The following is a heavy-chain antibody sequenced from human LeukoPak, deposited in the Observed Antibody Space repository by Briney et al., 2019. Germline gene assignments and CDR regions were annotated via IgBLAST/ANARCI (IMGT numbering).Heavy chain of an antibody. CDR3: ARHAFLRFGEYYFDY. D-gene: IGHD3-10*01. V-gene: IGHV4-39*01. J-gene: IGHJ4*02. CDR2: IYYSGST. CDR1: GGSISSSSYY. Sequence: PSETLSLTCTVSGGSISSSSYYWGWIRQPPGKGLEWIGSIYYSGSTYYNPSLKSRVTISVDTSKNQFSLKLSSVTAADTAVYYCARHAFLRFGEYYFDYWGQGTLVTVSS.